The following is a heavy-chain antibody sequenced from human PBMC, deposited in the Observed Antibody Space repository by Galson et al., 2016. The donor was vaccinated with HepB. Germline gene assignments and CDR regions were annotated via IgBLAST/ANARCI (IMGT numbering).Heavy chain of an antibody. CDR1: GFTFSRYW. Sequence: SLRLSCAASGFTFSRYWMHWVRQAPGKGLVWVSRINTDGSTTTYADSVKGRFTISRDNAKNTLYLQMNRLRAEDTAVYYCARVSGGHYEGYAYWGQGTLVTVSS. CDR2: INTDGSTT. CDR3: ARVSGGHYEGYAY. J-gene: IGHJ4*02. V-gene: IGHV3-74*01. D-gene: IGHD3-16*01.